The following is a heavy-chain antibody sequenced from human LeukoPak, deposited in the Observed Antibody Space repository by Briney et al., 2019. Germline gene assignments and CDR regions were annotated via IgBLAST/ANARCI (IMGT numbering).Heavy chain of an antibody. J-gene: IGHJ4*02. V-gene: IGHV3-23*01. CDR3: AKVGYYNDSSGYYLDYFDY. D-gene: IGHD3-22*01. CDR2: ISGSGDST. Sequence: PGGSLRLSCAVSGFIFSSYSMNWVRQAPGKGLEWVSAISGSGDSTYYADSVKGRFTISRDNSKNTLYLQMNSLRAEDTAVYYCAKVGYYNDSSGYYLDYFDYWGQGTLVTVSS. CDR1: GFIFSSYS.